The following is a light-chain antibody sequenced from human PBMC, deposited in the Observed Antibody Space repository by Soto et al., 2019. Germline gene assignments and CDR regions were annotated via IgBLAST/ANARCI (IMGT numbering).Light chain of an antibody. Sequence: QSALTQPASVSGSPGQSITISCTGSSSDVGSYNVVSWFQQHPGKAPNLIIYEVNKWPSGVSNRFSGSKSGNTASLTVSGLQAEDEADYYCCSYAGGGTYVFGTGTKSPS. CDR1: SSDVGSYNV. CDR2: EVN. V-gene: IGLV2-23*02. J-gene: IGLJ1*01. CDR3: CSYAGGGTYV.